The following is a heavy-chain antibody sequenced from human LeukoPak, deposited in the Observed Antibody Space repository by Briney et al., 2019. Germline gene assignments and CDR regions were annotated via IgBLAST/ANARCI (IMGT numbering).Heavy chain of an antibody. Sequence: ASVKVFCKASGYSFTAFYIHWVRQAPGHGLEWMGWIHPRSGDTRYAQKFQGRVTMARDTSISTVYMDLSSLGSDDTAVYYCARDGEYGTGSYYRGSFDYWGQAILVTVSS. CDR2: IHPRSGDT. J-gene: IGHJ4*02. CDR3: ARDGEYGTGSYYRGSFDY. V-gene: IGHV1-2*02. D-gene: IGHD3-10*01. CDR1: GYSFTAFY.